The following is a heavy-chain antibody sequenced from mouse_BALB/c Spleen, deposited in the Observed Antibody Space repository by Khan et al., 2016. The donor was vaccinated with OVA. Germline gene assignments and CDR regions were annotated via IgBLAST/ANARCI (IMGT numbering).Heavy chain of an antibody. J-gene: IGHJ2*01. Sequence: VQLKQSGPELVKPGASVKISCKASGYSFTGYFMNWVMQSHGKSLEWIGRINPHIGETFYNQKFKGKPTLTVDESSSTAHMELRSLASEDSAVYYCARIYGSDFDYWGQGTTLTVSS. CDR3: ARIYGSDFDY. CDR2: INPHIGET. CDR1: GYSFTGYF. D-gene: IGHD1-1*01. V-gene: IGHV1-20*02.